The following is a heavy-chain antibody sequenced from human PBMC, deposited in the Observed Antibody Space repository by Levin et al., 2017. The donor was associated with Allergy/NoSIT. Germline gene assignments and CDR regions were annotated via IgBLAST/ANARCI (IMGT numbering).Heavy chain of an antibody. Sequence: GGSLRLSCEASGFSFSRDWMTWVRQAPGKGLEWVANIKEDGSDTYYVDSVRGRFTISRDNAKNSMYLQINSLRVEDTAVYFCARDVGVSWGQGTLVTVSS. D-gene: IGHD2-8*01. J-gene: IGHJ5*02. CDR3: ARDVGVS. V-gene: IGHV3-7*01. CDR1: GFSFSRDW. CDR2: IKEDGSDT.